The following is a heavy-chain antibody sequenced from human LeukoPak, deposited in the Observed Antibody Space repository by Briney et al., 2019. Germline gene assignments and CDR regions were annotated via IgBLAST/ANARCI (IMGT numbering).Heavy chain of an antibody. CDR3: ARAISYYFDY. J-gene: IGHJ4*02. CDR1: GXXXXSYY. CDR2: IYTSGST. V-gene: IGHV4-4*07. D-gene: IGHD1-14*01. Sequence: PSETLSLTCTVSGXXXXSYYWSWIRQPXXXXLEWIGRIYTSGSTNYNPSLKSRVTMSVDTSKNQFSLELSSVTAADTAVYYCARAISYYFDYWGQGTLVTVSS.